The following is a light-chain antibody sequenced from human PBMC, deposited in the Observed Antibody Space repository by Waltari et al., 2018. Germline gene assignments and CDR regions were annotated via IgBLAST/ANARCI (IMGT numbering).Light chain of an antibody. Sequence: EVVMTQSPLSLPVTLGQPASISCRSSQSLVFSDGNTYLNWFQQRPGQSPRRLIYQVSNRDSGVPDGFTGSGSGTDFTRKISRVEAEDVGVYYCCSYAGSYSWMFGGGTK. V-gene: IGKV2-30*01. CDR3: CSYAGSYSWM. J-gene: IGKJ4*02. CDR2: QVS. CDR1: QSLVFSDGNTY.